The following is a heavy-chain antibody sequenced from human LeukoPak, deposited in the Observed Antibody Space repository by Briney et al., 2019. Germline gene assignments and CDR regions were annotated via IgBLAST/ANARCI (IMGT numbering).Heavy chain of an antibody. CDR2: ITPPGDNT. J-gene: IGHJ3*01. D-gene: IGHD1-14*01. V-gene: IGHV3-74*01. CDR1: GFTFSSYT. Sequence: QPGGSLRLSCAVSGFTFSSYTMNWVRQAPGKGLVWVSRITPPGDNTNYADSVRGRFTVSRDNAKNTLYLQMNSLRAEDTAVYFCARDLGNNPADDLDAFDLWGQGTMVTVSS. CDR3: ARDLGNNPADDLDAFDL.